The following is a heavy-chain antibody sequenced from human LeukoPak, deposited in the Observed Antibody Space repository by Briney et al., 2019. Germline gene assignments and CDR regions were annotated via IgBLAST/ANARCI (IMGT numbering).Heavy chain of an antibody. V-gene: IGHV5-51*01. J-gene: IGHJ6*03. CDR3: ARHLSSSSVYYYNYMDV. CDR2: IYPGDSET. D-gene: IGHD6-6*01. CDR1: GFRFTTYW. Sequence: GESLKFSCKASGFRFTTYWIGWVRQMPGKGLESMGIIYPGDSETRYSPSFQGQVTISADKSINTAYLQWSSLKASDTAMYYCARHLSSSSVYYYNYMDVWGKGTTVTVSS.